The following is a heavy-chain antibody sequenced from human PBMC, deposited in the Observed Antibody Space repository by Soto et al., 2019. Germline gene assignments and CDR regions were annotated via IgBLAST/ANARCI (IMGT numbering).Heavy chain of an antibody. CDR2: IWYDGSNK. J-gene: IGHJ4*02. V-gene: IGHV3-33*01. Sequence: PGGSLRLSCAASGFTFSSYGMHWVRQAPGKGLEWVAVIWYDGSNKYYADSVKGRFTISRDNSKNTLYLQMNSLRAEDTAVYYCARAYSGSPGYFDYWGQGTLVTVSS. CDR3: ARAYSGSPGYFDY. D-gene: IGHD1-26*01. CDR1: GFTFSSYG.